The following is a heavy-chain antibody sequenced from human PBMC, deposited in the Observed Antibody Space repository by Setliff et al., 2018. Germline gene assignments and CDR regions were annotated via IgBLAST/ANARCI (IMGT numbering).Heavy chain of an antibody. V-gene: IGHV3-30*02. CDR3: ARSTAAGIDY. CDR2: IRYDSSTR. D-gene: IGHD6-13*01. Sequence: GESLKISCTTSGYDFNTYWIGWVRQAPGKGLEWMAFIRYDSSTRHYADSVKGRFTISRDNAKNSLYLQMNSLRAEDTAFYYCARSTAAGIDYWGQGTQVTVSS. J-gene: IGHJ4*02. CDR1: GYDFNTYW.